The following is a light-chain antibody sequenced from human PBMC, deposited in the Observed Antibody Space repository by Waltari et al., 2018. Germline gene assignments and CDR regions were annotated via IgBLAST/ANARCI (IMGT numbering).Light chain of an antibody. J-gene: IGLJ2*01. V-gene: IGLV3-21*04. CDR2: DDN. CDR3: QVWDTRGDPVV. Sequence: SYVLTQSPSVSVAPGRTARITCGGSGIGSKTVHWYQQKPGQAPLMVMYDDNERPSGIPERFSGSNSGNTATLTITRVVVGDEADYYCQVWDTRGDPVVFGGGTKLTVL. CDR1: GIGSKT.